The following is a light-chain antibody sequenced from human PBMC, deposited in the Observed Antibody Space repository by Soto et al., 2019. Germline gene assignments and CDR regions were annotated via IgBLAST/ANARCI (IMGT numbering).Light chain of an antibody. CDR1: SSDVGGYNY. Sequence: QSALTQPASVSGSPGQSITISCTGTSSDVGGYNYVSWYQQHPGKAPKLMIYDVSNRPSGVSNRFSGSKSGNTASLTSSGLQAEDEADYYCSSYTSSSTQFGGGTKLTVL. J-gene: IGLJ2*01. CDR3: SSYTSSSTQ. V-gene: IGLV2-14*01. CDR2: DVS.